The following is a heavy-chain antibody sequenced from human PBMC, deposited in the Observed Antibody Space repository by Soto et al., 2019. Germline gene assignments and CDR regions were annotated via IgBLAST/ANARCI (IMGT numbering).Heavy chain of an antibody. D-gene: IGHD6-19*01. J-gene: IGHJ4*02. V-gene: IGHV3-30*18. CDR1: GFTFSSYG. CDR2: ISYDGSNK. Sequence: QVQLVESGGGVVQPGRSLRLSCAASGFTFSSYGMHWVRQAPGKGLEWVAVISYDGSNKYYADSVKGRFTISRDNSKNTLYLQMNSLRAEDTAVYYCAKTGSSGWVFDYWGQGTLFTVSS. CDR3: AKTGSSGWVFDY.